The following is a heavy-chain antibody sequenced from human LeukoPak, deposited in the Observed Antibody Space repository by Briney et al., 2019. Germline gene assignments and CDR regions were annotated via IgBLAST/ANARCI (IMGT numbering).Heavy chain of an antibody. CDR2: INHSGST. J-gene: IGHJ6*02. V-gene: IGHV4-34*01. Sequence: SETLSLTCAVYGGSFSGYDWSWIRQPPGKGLEWIGEINHSGSTNYSPSLKSRVTISADTSKNHFSLKVRSVTAADTAVYYCARLGGSYGMDVWGQGTTVTVSS. CDR1: GGSFSGYD. CDR3: ARLGGSYGMDV. D-gene: IGHD3-16*01.